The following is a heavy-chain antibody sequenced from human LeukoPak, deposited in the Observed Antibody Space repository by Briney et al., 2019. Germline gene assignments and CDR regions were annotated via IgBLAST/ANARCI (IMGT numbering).Heavy chain of an antibody. CDR1: GGSFSGYY. V-gene: IGHV4-34*01. CDR3: ARGRYIRGMDV. Sequence: SETLSLTCAVYGGSFSGYYWSWIRQPPGKGLEWIGEINHSGSTNYNPSLKSRVTISVDTSKNQFSLKLSSVTAADTAVYYCARGRYIRGMDVWGQGTTVTVSS. D-gene: IGHD3-16*02. CDR2: INHSGST. J-gene: IGHJ6*02.